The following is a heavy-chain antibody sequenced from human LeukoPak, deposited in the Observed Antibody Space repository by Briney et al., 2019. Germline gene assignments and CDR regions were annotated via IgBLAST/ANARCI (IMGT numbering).Heavy chain of an antibody. CDR1: GFTFSSYA. D-gene: IGHD1-7*01. CDR3: ATLGGNWNYYYFDY. J-gene: IGHJ4*02. Sequence: GGSLRLSCAASGFTFSSYAMSWVRQAPGKGLEWVSAISGSGGSTYYADSVKGRFTISRDNSKNTLYLQMNSLRAEDTAVYYCATLGGNWNYYYFDYWGQGTLVTVSS. V-gene: IGHV3-23*01. CDR2: ISGSGGST.